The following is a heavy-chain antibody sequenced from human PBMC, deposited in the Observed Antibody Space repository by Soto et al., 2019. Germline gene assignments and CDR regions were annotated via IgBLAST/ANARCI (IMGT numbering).Heavy chain of an antibody. J-gene: IGHJ4*02. CDR2: IIPILGIA. Sequence: ASVKVSCKASGGTFSSYTISWVRQAPGQGLEWMGRIIPILGIANYAQKFQGIVTITADNSKNTLYLQMNSLRAEDTAVYYCAKDQRGSTSTARIDYWGQGILVTVSS. V-gene: IGHV1-69*04. D-gene: IGHD6-13*01. CDR3: AKDQRGSTSTARIDY. CDR1: GGTFSSYT.